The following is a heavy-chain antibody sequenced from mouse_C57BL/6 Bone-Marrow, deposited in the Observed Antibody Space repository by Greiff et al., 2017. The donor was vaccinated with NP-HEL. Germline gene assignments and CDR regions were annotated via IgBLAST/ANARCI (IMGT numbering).Heavy chain of an antibody. V-gene: IGHV1-64*01. CDR2: IHPNSGST. CDR3: ARERTYYSNWGFAY. Sequence: VQLQQPGAELVKPGASVKLSCKASGYTFTSYWMHGVKQRPGQGLEWIGMIHPNSGSTNYNEKFKSKATLTVDKSSSTAYMQLSSLTSEDSAVYYCARERTYYSNWGFAYWGQGTLVTVSA. J-gene: IGHJ3*01. CDR1: GYTFTSYW. D-gene: IGHD2-5*01.